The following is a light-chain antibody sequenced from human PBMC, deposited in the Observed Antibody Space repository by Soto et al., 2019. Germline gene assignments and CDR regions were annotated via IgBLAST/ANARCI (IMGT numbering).Light chain of an antibody. CDR3: QQRSSWPLT. CDR2: DTF. V-gene: IGKV3-11*01. J-gene: IGKJ4*01. CDR1: QDISTY. Sequence: IVLTQSPASLSLSPGERATLSCRASQDISTYLAWYQQKPGQAPRLFIYDTFNRASDAPARFSGSGSGTVFTLTNTNVAPEDSANHYCQQRSSWPLTFGGGTKVDIK.